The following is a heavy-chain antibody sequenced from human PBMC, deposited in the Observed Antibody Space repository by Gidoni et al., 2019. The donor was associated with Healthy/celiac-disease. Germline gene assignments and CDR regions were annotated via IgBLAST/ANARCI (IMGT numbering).Heavy chain of an antibody. CDR2: IYYSGST. Sequence: QVQLQESGPGLVKPSETLSPTCTVSGGPISRYDWSWIRQPPGKGLEWIGYIYYSGSTNYNPSLKSRVTISVDTSKNQFSLKLSSVTAADTAVYYCARDLARNNYYYYYYMDVWGKGTTVTVSS. CDR1: GGPISRYD. CDR3: ARDLARNNYYYYYYMDV. D-gene: IGHD6-6*01. V-gene: IGHV4-59*01. J-gene: IGHJ6*03.